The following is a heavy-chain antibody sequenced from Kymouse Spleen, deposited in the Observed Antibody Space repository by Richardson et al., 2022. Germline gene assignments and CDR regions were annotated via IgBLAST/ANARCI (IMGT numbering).Heavy chain of an antibody. V-gene: IGHV3-33*01. Sequence: QVQLVESGGGVVQPGRSLRLSCAASGFTFSSYGMHWVRQAPGKGLEWVAVIWYDGSNKYYADSVKGRFTISRDNSKNTLYLQMNSLRAEDTAVYYCARWSGYGFDYWGQGTLVTVSS. J-gene: IGHJ4*02. CDR3: ARWSGYGFDY. CDR2: IWYDGSNK. D-gene: IGHD5-12*01. CDR1: GFTFSSYG.